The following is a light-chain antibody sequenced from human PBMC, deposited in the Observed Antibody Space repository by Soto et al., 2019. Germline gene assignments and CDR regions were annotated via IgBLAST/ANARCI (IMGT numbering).Light chain of an antibody. J-gene: IGLJ1*01. CDR2: DVS. Sequence: QSARTQPASVSGSPGQSITISCTGTSSDVGGYNYVSWYQHHPGKAPKLMIYDVSNRPSGVSNRFSGSKSGNTASLTISGLQPEDEADYYCCSYTTSNTRQIVFGTGTKVTV. CDR1: SSDVGGYNY. CDR3: CSYTTSNTRQIV. V-gene: IGLV2-14*03.